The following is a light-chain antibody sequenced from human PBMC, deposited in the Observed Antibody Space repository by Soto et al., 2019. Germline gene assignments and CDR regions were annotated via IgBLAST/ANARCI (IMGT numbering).Light chain of an antibody. Sequence: QSVLTQPRSVSGSPGQSVTISCTGTSSDVGGYNYVSWYQQHPGKAPKLMIYDVSKRPSGVPDRFSGSKSGNTASLTISGLQAEDEADYYCCSYAVSSCVFGTGTKVTVL. CDR2: DVS. J-gene: IGLJ1*01. CDR3: CSYAVSSCV. CDR1: SSDVGGYNY. V-gene: IGLV2-11*01.